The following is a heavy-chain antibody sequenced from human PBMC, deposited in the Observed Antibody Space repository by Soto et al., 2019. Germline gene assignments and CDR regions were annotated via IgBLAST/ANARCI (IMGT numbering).Heavy chain of an antibody. CDR2: INHSGST. CDR1: GGSFSCYY. D-gene: IGHD3-3*01. J-gene: IGHJ6*02. CDR3: ARAHGITIFGVVIEYYYYGMDV. Sequence: SETLSLTCAVYGGSFSCYYWIWIRQPPGKGLEWIGEINHSGSTNYNPSLKSRVTISVDTSKNQFSLKLSSVTAADTAVYYCARAHGITIFGVVIEYYYYGMDVWGQGTTVTVSS. V-gene: IGHV4-34*01.